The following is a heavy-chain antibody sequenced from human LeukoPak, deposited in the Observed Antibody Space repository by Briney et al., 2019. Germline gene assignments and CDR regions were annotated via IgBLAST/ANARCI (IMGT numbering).Heavy chain of an antibody. V-gene: IGHV3-30*02. CDR3: ARDLAWGAFDY. Sequence: GGSLRLSCAASGFTFSSYGMHWVRQAPAKGLEWGAFIRYDGSNRYYADSVKGRFTISRDNSKNTLHLQMNSLGVEDTAVDYCARDLAWGAFDYWGQGTLVTVSS. CDR2: IRYDGSNR. J-gene: IGHJ4*02. D-gene: IGHD7-27*01. CDR1: GFTFSSYG.